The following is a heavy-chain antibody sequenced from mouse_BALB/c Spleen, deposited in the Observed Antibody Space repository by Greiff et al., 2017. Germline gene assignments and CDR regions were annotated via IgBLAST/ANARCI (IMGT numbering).Heavy chain of an antibody. J-gene: IGHJ4*01. V-gene: IGHV1-18*01. CDR2: INPYNGGT. CDR1: GYSFTGYT. Sequence: EVQLQQSGPELVKPGASMKISCKASGYSFTGYTMNWVKQSHGKNLEWIGLINPYNGGTSYNQKFKGKATLTVDKSSSTAYMELLSLTSEDSEVYYCARGRAYYGNYDAMDYWGQGTSVTVSS. CDR3: ARGRAYYGNYDAMDY. D-gene: IGHD2-10*01.